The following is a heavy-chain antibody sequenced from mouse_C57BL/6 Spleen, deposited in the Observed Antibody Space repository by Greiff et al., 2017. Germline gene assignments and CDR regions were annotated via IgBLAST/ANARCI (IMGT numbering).Heavy chain of an antibody. J-gene: IGHJ1*03. CDR3: ARGHYSGSSWDFDV. D-gene: IGHD1-1*01. V-gene: IGHV1-64*01. CDR2: IHPKSGST. CDR1: GYTFTGYW. Sequence: QVQLQQSGAELVKPGASVKLSCTASGYTFTGYWMHWVKQRPGQGLEWIGMIHPKSGSTNYNEKFKGKATVTVDKSSSTAYMQLSSLTSEDSAVYYCARGHYSGSSWDFDVWGTGTTVTVSS.